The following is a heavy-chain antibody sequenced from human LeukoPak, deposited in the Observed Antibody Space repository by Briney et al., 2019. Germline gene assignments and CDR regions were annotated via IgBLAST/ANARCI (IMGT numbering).Heavy chain of an antibody. J-gene: IGHJ5*02. CDR3: AHSRITGTPLNWFDP. V-gene: IGHV2-5*01. CDR1: GFSLSTSGVG. CDR2: IYWNDDK. D-gene: IGHD1-20*01. Sequence: SGPTLVKPTQTLTLTCTFSGFSLSTSGVGVGWIRQPPGKALGWLALIYWNDDKRYSPSLKSRLTITKDTSKNQVVLTMTNMDPVDTATYYCAHSRITGTPLNWFDPWGQGTLVTVSS.